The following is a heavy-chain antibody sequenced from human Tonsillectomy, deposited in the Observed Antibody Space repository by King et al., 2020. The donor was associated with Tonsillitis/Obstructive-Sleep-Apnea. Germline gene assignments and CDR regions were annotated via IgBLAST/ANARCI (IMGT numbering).Heavy chain of an antibody. V-gene: IGHV3-15*01. CDR3: TLMVRGGLYYYYYMDV. CDR1: GFTFNNAW. CDR2: IKSKTDGGTT. J-gene: IGHJ6*03. D-gene: IGHD3-10*01. Sequence: VQLVESGGGLVKPGGSLRLSCAASGFTFNNAWMSWVRQAPGKGLEWVGRIKSKTDGGTTDYAALVKGRFTISRDDSKNTLYLQMNSLKNEDTAVYYCTLMVRGGLYYYYYMDVWGKGITVTVSS.